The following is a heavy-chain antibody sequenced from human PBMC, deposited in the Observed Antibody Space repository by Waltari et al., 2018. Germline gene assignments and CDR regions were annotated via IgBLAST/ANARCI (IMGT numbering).Heavy chain of an antibody. D-gene: IGHD3-22*01. J-gene: IGHJ4*02. CDR1: GFTFSSSA. V-gene: IGHV3-23*04. CDR2: ISGSGGST. Sequence: EVQLVESGGGLVQPGGSLRLSCAASGFTFSSSAMSWVRQAPGKGLEWVSAISGSGGSTYYADSVKGRFTISRDNSKNTLYLQMNSLRAEDTAVYYCAKHEDYYDSSGYLYYFDYWGQGTLVTVSS. CDR3: AKHEDYYDSSGYLYYFDY.